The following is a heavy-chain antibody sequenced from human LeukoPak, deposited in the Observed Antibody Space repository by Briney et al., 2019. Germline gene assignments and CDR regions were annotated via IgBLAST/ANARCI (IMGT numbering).Heavy chain of an antibody. CDR3: ARPNSGSWYFDL. CDR2: IYYSGST. Sequence: SETLSLTCTVSGGSISGYYRSWIRQPPGKGLEWIGYIYYSGSTNYNPSLNSRVTISVDTSKNQFSLKLSSVTAADTAVYYCARPNSGSWYFDLWGRGTLVTVSS. J-gene: IGHJ2*01. CDR1: GGSISGYY. V-gene: IGHV4-59*08. D-gene: IGHD5-12*01.